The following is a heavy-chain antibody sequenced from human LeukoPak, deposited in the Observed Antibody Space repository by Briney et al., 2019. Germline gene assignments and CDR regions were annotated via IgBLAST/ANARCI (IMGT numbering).Heavy chain of an antibody. CDR2: ISYDGSNK. CDR1: GFTFSSYA. CDR3: ARDRSSSWSRYYYYGMDV. V-gene: IGHV3-30-3*01. D-gene: IGHD6-13*01. J-gene: IGHJ6*02. Sequence: PGRSLSLSCAASGFTFSSYAMHWVRQASGKGLEWVAVISYDGSNKYYTDSVKGRFTISRDNSKNTLYLQMNSLRAEDTAVYYCARDRSSSWSRYYYYGMDVWGQGTTVTVSS.